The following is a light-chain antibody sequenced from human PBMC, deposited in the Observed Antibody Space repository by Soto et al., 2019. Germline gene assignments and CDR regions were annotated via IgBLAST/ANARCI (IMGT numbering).Light chain of an antibody. Sequence: EIVLTQSPGTLSLSPRERATLSCRASQSIGNNYLAWYQHKPGQAPRLLIYGASNRAPGIPDRFSGSGSGTDFTLTIRRLEPEDFAIYYCQQYAGSPRTFGQGTQVEVQ. CDR3: QQYAGSPRT. J-gene: IGKJ1*01. CDR1: QSIGNNY. V-gene: IGKV3-20*01. CDR2: GAS.